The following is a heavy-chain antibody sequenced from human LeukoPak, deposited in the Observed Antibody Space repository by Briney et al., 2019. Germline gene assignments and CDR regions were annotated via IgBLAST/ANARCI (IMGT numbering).Heavy chain of an antibody. D-gene: IGHD2-15*01. CDR1: GFTFSSYA. CDR2: ISGSGGST. J-gene: IGHJ4*02. Sequence: PGGSLRLSCAASGFTFSSYAMSWVRQAPGKGVEWVSAISGSGGSTYYADSVKGRFTISRDNSKNTLYLQMHSLRREDTAVYYWAKGGLVVVAAAASRYKDYYLDYWGQETLVTVSS. CDR3: AKGGLVVVAAAASRYKDYYLDY. V-gene: IGHV3-23*01.